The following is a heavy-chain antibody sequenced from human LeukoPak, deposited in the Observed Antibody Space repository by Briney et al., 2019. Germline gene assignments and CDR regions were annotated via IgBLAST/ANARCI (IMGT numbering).Heavy chain of an antibody. Sequence: MPSETLSLTCTVSGGSISSGSYYWSWIRQPAGKGLEWIGRIYTSGSTNYNPSLKSRVTISVDTSKNQFSLKLSSVTAADTAVYYCARELNSRLEYYFDYWGQGTLVTVSS. J-gene: IGHJ4*02. CDR2: IYTSGST. V-gene: IGHV4-61*02. CDR1: GGSISSGSYY. D-gene: IGHD6-13*01. CDR3: ARELNSRLEYYFDY.